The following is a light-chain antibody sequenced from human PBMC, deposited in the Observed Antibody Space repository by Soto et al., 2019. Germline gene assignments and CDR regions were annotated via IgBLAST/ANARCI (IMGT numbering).Light chain of an antibody. Sequence: ETLLTQSPGTLSLSPGERATLSCRASQSVGGSSLAWYQQRPGQAPRLLIYDTSNRATGIPDRFSGSGSGTDFTLTISRLEPEDFAVYYCQQYGSSPWTFGQGTKVEIK. CDR3: QQYGSSPWT. CDR2: DTS. V-gene: IGKV3-20*01. CDR1: QSVGGSS. J-gene: IGKJ1*01.